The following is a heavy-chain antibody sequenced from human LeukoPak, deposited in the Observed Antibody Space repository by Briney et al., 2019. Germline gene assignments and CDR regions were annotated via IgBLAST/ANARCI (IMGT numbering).Heavy chain of an antibody. J-gene: IGHJ4*02. Sequence: GGSLRLSCAASGITFSSYAMSWVRQAPGKGLEWVSAISASGGSTYYADSVKGRFTISRDNSKNTLYLQMNRLRAEDTAIYYCAPNWNLDYWGQGSLVTVSS. D-gene: IGHD1-1*01. CDR3: APNWNLDY. V-gene: IGHV3-23*01. CDR1: GITFSSYA. CDR2: ISASGGST.